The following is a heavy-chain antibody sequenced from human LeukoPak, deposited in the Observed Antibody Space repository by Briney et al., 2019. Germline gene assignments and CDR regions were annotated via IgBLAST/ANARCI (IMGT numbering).Heavy chain of an antibody. CDR1: GGSISSGGYY. J-gene: IGHJ3*02. CDR3: AREGLRVAYDAFDI. V-gene: IGHV4-30-2*01. CDR2: IYHSGST. Sequence: SETLSLTCTVSGGSISSGGYYWSWIRQPPGKGLEWIGYIYHSGSTYYNPSLKSRVTISVDRSKNQFSLKLSSVTAADTAVYYCAREGLRVAYDAFDIWGQGTMVTVSS. D-gene: IGHD3-3*01.